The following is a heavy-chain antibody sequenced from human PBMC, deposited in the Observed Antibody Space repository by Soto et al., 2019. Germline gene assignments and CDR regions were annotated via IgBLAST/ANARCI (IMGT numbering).Heavy chain of an antibody. V-gene: IGHV1-69*04. CDR2: IIPILGIA. J-gene: IGHJ4*02. CDR3: ARDRDYDFWSGYKFDY. Sequence: GASVKVSCKASGGTFSSYTISWVRQAPGQGLEWMGRIIPILGIANYAQKFQGRVTITADKSTSTAYMELSSLRSEDTAVYYCARDRDYDFWSGYKFDYWGQGTLVTVSS. CDR1: GGTFSSYT. D-gene: IGHD3-3*01.